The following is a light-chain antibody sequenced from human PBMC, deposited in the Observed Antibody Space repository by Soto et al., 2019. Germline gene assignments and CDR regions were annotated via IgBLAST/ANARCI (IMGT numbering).Light chain of an antibody. V-gene: IGKV3-20*01. CDR2: GAS. Sequence: ELVLTQSPGTLSLSPGERATLSCRASQRLSSSYLAWYQHRPGQAPRLLIHGASRRATGIPDRFSGSGSETDFTLTVSRLEPEDFAVYYCQQYGTSPYTFGQGTKLEIK. CDR1: QRLSSSY. CDR3: QQYGTSPYT. J-gene: IGKJ2*01.